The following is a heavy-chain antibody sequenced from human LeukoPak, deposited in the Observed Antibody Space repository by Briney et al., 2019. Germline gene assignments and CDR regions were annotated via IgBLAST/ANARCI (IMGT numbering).Heavy chain of an antibody. Sequence: PGGSLRLSCAPSGFTFNSYRMNWVRQAPGKGLEWVSYISSSSGTIFYADSVKGRFTVSRDNANNSLYLQMNSLRGEDTAVYYCAREASGWTDYWGQGTLVTVSS. CDR2: ISSSSGTI. V-gene: IGHV3-48*04. CDR3: AREASGWTDY. CDR1: GFTFNSYR. J-gene: IGHJ4*02. D-gene: IGHD6-25*01.